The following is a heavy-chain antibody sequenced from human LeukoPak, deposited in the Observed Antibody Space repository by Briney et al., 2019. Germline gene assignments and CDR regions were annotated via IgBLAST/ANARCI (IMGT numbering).Heavy chain of an antibody. J-gene: IGHJ6*03. V-gene: IGHV3-23*01. CDR1: GFTFSSYA. CDR3: ARYNWNYGGYYYYYYMDV. D-gene: IGHD1-7*01. CDR2: MSGSGGST. Sequence: GGSLRLSCAASGFTFSSYAMSWVRQAPGKGLEWVSAMSGSGGSTYYADSVKGGFTISRDNSKNTLYLQMNSLRAEDTAVYYCARYNWNYGGYYYYYYMDVWGKGTTVTVSS.